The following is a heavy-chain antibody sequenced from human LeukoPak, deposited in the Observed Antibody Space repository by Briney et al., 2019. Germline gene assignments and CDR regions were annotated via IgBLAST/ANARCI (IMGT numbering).Heavy chain of an antibody. V-gene: IGHV1-18*01. CDR3: ARVPAATTPLYYYYGMDV. Sequence: ASVKVSCKASGYTFTSYGISWVRRAPGQGLEWMGWISAYNGNTNYAQKLQGRVTMTTGTSTSTAYMELRSLRSDDTAVYYCARVPAATTPLYYYYGMDVWGQGTTVTVSS. CDR1: GYTFTSYG. J-gene: IGHJ6*02. CDR2: ISAYNGNT. D-gene: IGHD2-2*01.